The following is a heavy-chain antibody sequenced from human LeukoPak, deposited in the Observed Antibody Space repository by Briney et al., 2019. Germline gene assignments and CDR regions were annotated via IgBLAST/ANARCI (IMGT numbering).Heavy chain of an antibody. Sequence: ASETLSLTCSVSGDSVSSNLYYWSWIRQPPGKGLEWIGEINHSGSTNYNPSLKSRVTISVDTSKNQFSLKLSSVTAADTAVYYCARPVLTGIDDGYFDYWGQGTLVTVSS. V-gene: IGHV4-34*01. D-gene: IGHD3-9*01. CDR3: ARPVLTGIDDGYFDY. CDR2: INHSGST. CDR1: GDSVSSNLYY. J-gene: IGHJ4*02.